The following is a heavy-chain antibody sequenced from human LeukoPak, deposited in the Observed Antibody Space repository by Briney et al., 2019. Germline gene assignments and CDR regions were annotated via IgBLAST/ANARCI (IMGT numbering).Heavy chain of an antibody. CDR2: INWNGGST. V-gene: IGHV3-20*01. CDR3: ARVVMYYDYVWGSYRFNWFDP. CDR1: GFTFDDYG. D-gene: IGHD3-16*02. J-gene: IGHJ5*02. Sequence: PGGSLRLSCAASGFTFDDYGMSWVRQAPGKGLEWVSGINWNGGSTGYADSVKGRFTISRDNAKNSLYLQMNSLRAEDTALHHCARVVMYYDYVWGSYRFNWFDPWGQGTLVTVSS.